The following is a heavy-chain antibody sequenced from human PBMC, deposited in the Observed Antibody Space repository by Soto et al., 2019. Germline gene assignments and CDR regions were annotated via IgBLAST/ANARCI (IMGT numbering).Heavy chain of an antibody. CDR1: GGSISSGDYY. V-gene: IGHV4-30-4*01. Sequence: QVQLQESGPGLVKPSQTLSLTCTVSGGSISSGDYYWSWIRQPPGKGLEWIGYIYYSGSTYYNPSLKSRVPISVDTSKNQFSLKLSSVTAADTAVYYCARALYSSFPRYYYYVMDVWGQGTTVTVSS. D-gene: IGHD4-4*01. J-gene: IGHJ6*02. CDR2: IYYSGST. CDR3: ARALYSSFPRYYYYVMDV.